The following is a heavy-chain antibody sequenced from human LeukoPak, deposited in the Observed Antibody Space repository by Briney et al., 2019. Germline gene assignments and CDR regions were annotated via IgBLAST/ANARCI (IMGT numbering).Heavy chain of an antibody. V-gene: IGHV1-2*02. Sequence: ASVKVSCKASGYTFTGYYMHWVRQAPGQGLEWMGWINPNSGGTNYAQKFQGRVTMTRDTSISTAYMELSRLRSDDTAVYYCARNPAVPVEAAAGTFDYWGQGTLVTVSS. J-gene: IGHJ4*02. CDR1: GYTFTGYY. CDR2: INPNSGGT. CDR3: ARNPAVPVEAAAGTFDY. D-gene: IGHD6-13*01.